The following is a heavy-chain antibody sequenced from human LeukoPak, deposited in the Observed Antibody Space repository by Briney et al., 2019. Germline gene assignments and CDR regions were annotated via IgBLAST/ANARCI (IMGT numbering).Heavy chain of an antibody. Sequence: PGGSLRLSRSASGFTFKSYAMHWVRQAPGKGLEYVSSINTNGANTYYADSVKGRFTISRDNSRNTVYVQMNSLTPEDMAVYYCVKGLDYSSSQMDSWGQGTLVTVSS. CDR2: INTNGANT. J-gene: IGHJ4*02. V-gene: IGHV3-64*05. D-gene: IGHD6-6*01. CDR1: GFTFKSYA. CDR3: VKGLDYSSSQMDS.